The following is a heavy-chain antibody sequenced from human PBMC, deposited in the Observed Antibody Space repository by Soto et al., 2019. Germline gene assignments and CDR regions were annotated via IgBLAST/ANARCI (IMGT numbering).Heavy chain of an antibody. CDR2: INPNSGGT. D-gene: IGHD6-19*01. Sequence: EASVKVSCKASGYTFTGYYMHWVRQAPGQGLEWMGWINPNSGGTNYAQKFQGWVTMTRDTSISTAYMELSRLRSDDTAVYYCARDMVAVAGTWGYYYYGMDVWGQGTTVTVSS. V-gene: IGHV1-2*04. CDR1: GYTFTGYY. CDR3: ARDMVAVAGTWGYYYYGMDV. J-gene: IGHJ6*02.